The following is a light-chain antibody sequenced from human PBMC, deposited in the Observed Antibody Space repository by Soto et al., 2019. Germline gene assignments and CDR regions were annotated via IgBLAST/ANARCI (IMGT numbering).Light chain of an antibody. CDR2: DVT. J-gene: IGLJ1*01. CDR1: SSDIGAYNF. CDR3: CSYADYYTDV. Sequence: QSALTQPRSVSGSPGQSVTIYCSGTSSDIGAYNFVSWYQQHPGKAPKLMIYDVTKRPSGVPDRFSGSKSGNTASLTISGLQAEDEADYYCCSYADYYTDVFATGTKLTVL. V-gene: IGLV2-11*01.